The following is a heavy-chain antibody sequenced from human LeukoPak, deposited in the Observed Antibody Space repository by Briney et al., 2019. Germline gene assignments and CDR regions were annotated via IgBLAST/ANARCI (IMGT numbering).Heavy chain of an antibody. CDR1: GFTFSSYS. D-gene: IGHD3-3*01. J-gene: IGHJ4*02. V-gene: IGHV3-48*01. Sequence: GGSLRLSCAASGFTFSSYSMMWVRQAPGKGLEWVSYISSSSTTIHYADSVKGRFTISRDNAKNTLYLQMNSLRAEDTAVYYCAKGFQDYFDYWGQGTLVTVSS. CDR3: AKGFQDYFDY. CDR2: ISSSSTTI.